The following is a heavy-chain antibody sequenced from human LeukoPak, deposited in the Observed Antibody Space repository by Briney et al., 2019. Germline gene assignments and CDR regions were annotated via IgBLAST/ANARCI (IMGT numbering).Heavy chain of an antibody. J-gene: IGHJ4*02. CDR3: ARGGATVSSRSFDY. CDR2: IYSGGST. V-gene: IGHV3-53*01. Sequence: GGSLRLSCAASGFTVSSNYMSWVRQAPGKGLELVSVIYSGGSTYYADSVKGRFTISRDNSKNTLYLQMNSLRAEDTAVYYCARGGATVSSRSFDYWGQGTLVTVSS. D-gene: IGHD4-17*01. CDR1: GFTVSSNY.